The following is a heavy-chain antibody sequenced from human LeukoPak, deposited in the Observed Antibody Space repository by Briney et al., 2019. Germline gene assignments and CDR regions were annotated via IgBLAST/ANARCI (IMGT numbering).Heavy chain of an antibody. J-gene: IGHJ3*01. D-gene: IGHD1-26*01. Sequence: GDSLKICCKGSGYSFSTYWIGWVRQMPGKGLEWMGIIYPGDSDTRYSPSFRGQVIISADRSISTAYLQWGSLRASDTAMYFCARPRIAGVGMYAFDLWGQGTMVTVSS. V-gene: IGHV5-51*01. CDR3: ARPRIAGVGMYAFDL. CDR2: IYPGDSDT. CDR1: GYSFSTYW.